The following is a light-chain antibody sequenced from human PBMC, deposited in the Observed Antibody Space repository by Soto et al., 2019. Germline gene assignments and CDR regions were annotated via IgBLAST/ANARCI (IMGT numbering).Light chain of an antibody. CDR2: DVS. V-gene: IGLV2-14*03. CDR1: SSDVGGYNY. Sequence: QSVLTQPASVSGSPGQSITISCTGTSSDVGGYNYVSWYQQHPGKAPKLMIYDVSNRPSGVSSRFSGSKSGNTASLSISGLQAEDEADYYCSSYTSSSTLVFGTGTKVTV. CDR3: SSYTSSSTLV. J-gene: IGLJ1*01.